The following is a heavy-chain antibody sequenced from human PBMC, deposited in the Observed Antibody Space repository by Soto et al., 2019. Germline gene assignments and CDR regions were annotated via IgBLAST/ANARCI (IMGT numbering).Heavy chain of an antibody. CDR3: ARAFDDSGAQFDY. V-gene: IGHV4-34*01. CDR2: INHSGST. D-gene: IGHD4-17*01. CDR1: GGSFSGYY. Sequence: ETLSLTCAVYGGSFSGYYWSWIRQPPGKGLEWIGEINHSGSTNYNPSLKSRVTISVDTSKKQFSLELTSVTAADTAVYYCARAFDDSGAQFDYWGQGTLVTVSS. J-gene: IGHJ4*02.